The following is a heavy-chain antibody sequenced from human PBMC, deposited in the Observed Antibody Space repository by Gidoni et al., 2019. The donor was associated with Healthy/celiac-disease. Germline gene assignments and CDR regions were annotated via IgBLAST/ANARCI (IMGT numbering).Heavy chain of an antibody. CDR2: IWYDGSNK. CDR3: ARDSFGAAADPGTFDY. J-gene: IGHJ4*02. D-gene: IGHD6-13*01. V-gene: IGHV3-33*01. Sequence: GFTFSSYGMHWVRQAPGKGLEWVAVIWYDGSNKYYADSVKGRFTISRDNSKNTLYLQMNSLRAEDTAVYYCARDSFGAAADPGTFDYWGQGTLVTVSS. CDR1: GFTFSSYG.